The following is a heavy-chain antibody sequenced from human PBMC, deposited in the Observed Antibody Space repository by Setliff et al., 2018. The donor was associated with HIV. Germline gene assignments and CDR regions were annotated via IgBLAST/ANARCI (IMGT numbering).Heavy chain of an antibody. V-gene: IGHV4-34*01. J-gene: IGHJ4*02. CDR3: AGRRNYDYLWGSYRPGFIY. CDR1: GESFRDYY. CDR2: INHSGST. D-gene: IGHD3-16*01. Sequence: LSLTCSVYGESFRDYYWSWIRQPPGKGLEWIGEINHSGSTNYNPSLKSRVTISVDTSKNQFSLKVSSVTAADTAVYYCAGRRNYDYLWGSYRPGFIYWGQGTLVTVSS.